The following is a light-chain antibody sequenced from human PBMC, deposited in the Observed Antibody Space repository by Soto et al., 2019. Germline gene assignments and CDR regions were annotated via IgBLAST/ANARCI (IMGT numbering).Light chain of an antibody. CDR3: QQSHSTPLT. CDR2: GAS. V-gene: IGKV1-39*01. J-gene: IGKJ4*01. CDR1: QSISSY. Sequence: DIQMTQSPSSLSASVGDRVTITCRASQSISSYLSWYQQKPGKAPKLLIYGASNLQSGVPSRFSGSGSGTDFTLTISSLQPEDFATYSCQQSHSTPLTFGGGTKVEIK.